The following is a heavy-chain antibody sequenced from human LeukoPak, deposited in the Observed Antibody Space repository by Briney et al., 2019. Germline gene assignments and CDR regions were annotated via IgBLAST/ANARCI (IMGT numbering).Heavy chain of an antibody. CDR2: INPNSGGT. D-gene: IGHD1-1*01. V-gene: IGHV1-2*04. J-gene: IGHJ5*02. CDR1: GYTFTSYY. Sequence: VASVKVSCKASGYTFTSYYMHWVRQAPGQGLEWMGWINPNSGGTNYAQKFQGWVTMTRDTSITTAYMELSRLRSDDTAVYYCARTSRTTGTSWWGDDWFDPWGQGTLVTVSS. CDR3: ARTSRTTGTSWWGDDWFDP.